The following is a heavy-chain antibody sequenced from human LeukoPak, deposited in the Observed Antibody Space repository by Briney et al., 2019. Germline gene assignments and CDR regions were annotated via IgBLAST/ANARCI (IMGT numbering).Heavy chain of an antibody. CDR3: ARGGSLDY. J-gene: IGHJ4*02. CDR2: INPNSGGT. CDR1: GYTFTGYY. V-gene: IGHV1-2*02. D-gene: IGHD1-26*01. Sequence: PGRSLRLSCAASGYTFTGYYMHWVRQAPGQGLEWMGWINPNSGGTNYAQKFQGRVTMTRDTSISTAYMELSRLRSDDTAVYYCARGGSLDYWGQGTLVTVSS.